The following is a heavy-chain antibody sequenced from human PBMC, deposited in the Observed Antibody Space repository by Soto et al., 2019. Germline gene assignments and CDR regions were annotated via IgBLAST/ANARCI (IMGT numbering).Heavy chain of an antibody. D-gene: IGHD6-25*01. CDR2: ISHDGSDR. CDR1: GFTFSAYG. V-gene: IGHV3-30*18. Sequence: GGSLRLSCEASGFTFSAYGMHWVRQAPGKGLEWVAAISHDGSDRYYADSVKGRFTISRDNSKNTLYLQMNSLRSEDTAIYYCQKGTAAAYQWLDSWGQGTLVTVSS. J-gene: IGHJ5*01. CDR3: QKGTAAAYQWLDS.